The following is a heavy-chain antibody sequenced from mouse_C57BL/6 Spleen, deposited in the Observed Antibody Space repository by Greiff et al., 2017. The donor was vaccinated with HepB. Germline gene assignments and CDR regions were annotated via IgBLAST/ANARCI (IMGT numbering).Heavy chain of an antibody. D-gene: IGHD1-1*01. CDR1: GYAFSSSW. CDR3: ARGFITTVVAVYYFDY. J-gene: IGHJ2*01. CDR2: IYPGDGDT. Sequence: QVQLQQSGPELVKPGASVKISCKASGYAFSSSWMNWVKQRPGKGLEWIGRIYPGDGDTNYNGKFKGKATLTADKSSSTAYMQLSSLTSEDSAVYFGARGFITTVVAVYYFDYWGQGTTLTVSS. V-gene: IGHV1-82*01.